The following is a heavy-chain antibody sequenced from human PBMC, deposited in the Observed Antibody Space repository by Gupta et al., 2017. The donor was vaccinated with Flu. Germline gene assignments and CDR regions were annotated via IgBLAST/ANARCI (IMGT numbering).Heavy chain of an antibody. D-gene: IGHD4-17*01. V-gene: IGHV4-39*01. Sequence: RRPPGEGLGLVGAISHGGGTGYNPSLWGRVTISVDTSKNQFSLRLRSVTAADTAVYYCTRHFGYGCHAGIDYWDQGTLVTVSS. CDR2: ISHGGGT. J-gene: IGHJ4*02. CDR3: TRHFGYGCHAGIDY.